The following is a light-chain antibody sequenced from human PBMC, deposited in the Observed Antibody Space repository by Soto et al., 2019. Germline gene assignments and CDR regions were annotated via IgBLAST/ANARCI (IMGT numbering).Light chain of an antibody. CDR1: QSVSSY. CDR3: QQYVTSPWA. J-gene: IGKJ1*01. Sequence: EIVVTQSPATLSLSPGERATVSCRASQSVSSYLAWYQQKPGQAPRLLIYGASSRATGIPGRFSGSGSGADFTLTISSLEPEDFAVYYCQQYVTSPWAFGQGTKVDI. V-gene: IGKV3-11*01. CDR2: GAS.